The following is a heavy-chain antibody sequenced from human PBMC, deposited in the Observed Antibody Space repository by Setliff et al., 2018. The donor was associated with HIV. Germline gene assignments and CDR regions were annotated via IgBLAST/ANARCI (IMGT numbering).Heavy chain of an antibody. CDR3: ARGEDYNFWSGYDWFDP. V-gene: IGHV4-34*01. CDR1: GGSFSNYY. D-gene: IGHD3-3*01. CDR2: INHSGST. J-gene: IGHJ5*02. Sequence: SETLSLTCAIYGGSFSNYYWTWIRQPPGKGLEWIGEINHSGSTNYNPSLKSRVTISVDTSKNQFSLKLSSVTAADTAVYYCARGEDYNFWSGYDWFDPWGQGTLVTVSS.